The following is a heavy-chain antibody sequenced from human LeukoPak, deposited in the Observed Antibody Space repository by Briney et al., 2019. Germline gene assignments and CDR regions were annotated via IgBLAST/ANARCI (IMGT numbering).Heavy chain of an antibody. CDR2: IYYSGST. CDR3: ASAREDITIFGVVPNWFDP. D-gene: IGHD3-3*01. Sequence: SETLSLTCTVSGGSISSYYWSWIRQPPGKGLEWIGYIYYSGSTNYNPSLKSRVTISVDTSKNQFSLKLSSVTVADTAVYYCASAREDITIFGVVPNWFDPWGQGTLVTVSS. V-gene: IGHV4-59*08. CDR1: GGSISSYY. J-gene: IGHJ5*02.